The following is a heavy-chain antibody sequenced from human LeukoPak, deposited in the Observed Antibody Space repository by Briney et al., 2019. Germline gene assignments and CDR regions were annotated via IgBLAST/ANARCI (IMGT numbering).Heavy chain of an antibody. CDR2: IYHSGST. V-gene: IGHV4-4*02. Sequence: PSETLSLTCAVSGDSLSSSNWWSWVRQPPGKGLEWIGEIYHSGSTNYNPSLKSRVTISVDKSKNQFSLKLSSVTAADTAVYYCARDNGYSYGYFDYWGQGVLVTVSS. D-gene: IGHD5-18*01. CDR3: ARDNGYSYGYFDY. CDR1: GDSLSSSNW. J-gene: IGHJ4*02.